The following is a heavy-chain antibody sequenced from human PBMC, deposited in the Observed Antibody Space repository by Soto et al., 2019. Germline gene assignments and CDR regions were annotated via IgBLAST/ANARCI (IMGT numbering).Heavy chain of an antibody. V-gene: IGHV3-33*08. D-gene: IGHD3-10*01. Sequence: QGQLVESGGGVVQPGRSLRLSCEASGFSFRESAMHWVRQAPGKGLEWVAVDGANKFYVESVKGRFRVSRDNSKNTLYLEMNSLRGEDTAVYYCATFQGHYYGSESSELFVYGLDLWGQGTTVTVSS. CDR1: GFSFRESA. J-gene: IGHJ6*02. CDR3: ATFQGHYYGSESSELFVYGLDL. CDR2: DGANK.